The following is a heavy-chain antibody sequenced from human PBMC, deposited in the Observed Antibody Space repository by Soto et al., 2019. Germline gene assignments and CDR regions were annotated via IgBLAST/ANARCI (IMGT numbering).Heavy chain of an antibody. V-gene: IGHV3-23*01. D-gene: IGHD2-2*01. Sequence: EVQMLESGGGLVQPGGSLRLSCAASGFTFNTYAMSWVRQAPGKGLEWVSGISASGDGTYYADSVKGRFTVSRDNSRNTVYLQMSNLRAEDTAIYYCAKEGVVVPTLGWFGAWGQGTLVTVSS. CDR2: ISASGDGT. CDR3: AKEGVVVPTLGWFGA. CDR1: GFTFNTYA. J-gene: IGHJ5*02.